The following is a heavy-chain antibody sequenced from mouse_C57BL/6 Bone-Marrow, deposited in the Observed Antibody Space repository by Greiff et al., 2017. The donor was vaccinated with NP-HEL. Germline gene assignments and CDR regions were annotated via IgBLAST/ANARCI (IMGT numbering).Heavy chain of an antibody. CDR2: IDPENGDT. V-gene: IGHV14-4*01. J-gene: IGHJ3*01. CDR3: TTNDYDGAWFAY. D-gene: IGHD2-4*01. CDR1: GFDIKDDY. Sequence: DVQLQESGAELVRPGASVKLSCTASGFDIKDDYMHWVKQRPEQGLEWIGWIDPENGDTEYASKFQGKATITADTSSNTAYLQLSSLTSEDTAVYYCTTNDYDGAWFAYWGQGTLVTVSA.